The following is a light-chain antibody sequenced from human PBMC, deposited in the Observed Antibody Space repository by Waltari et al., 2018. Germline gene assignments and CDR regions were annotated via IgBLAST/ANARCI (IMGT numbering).Light chain of an antibody. Sequence: LTQSSDTLSLSPGERATLSCRASQSLTKRYLAWYQQKPGRAPRLLSYGASSRAAGIPDRFSGSGSGTDFTLTISRLEPEDFAVYYCQQYGSSVLYTFGQGTKLEIK. V-gene: IGKV3-20*01. CDR1: QSLTKRY. J-gene: IGKJ2*01. CDR2: GAS. CDR3: QQYGSSVLYT.